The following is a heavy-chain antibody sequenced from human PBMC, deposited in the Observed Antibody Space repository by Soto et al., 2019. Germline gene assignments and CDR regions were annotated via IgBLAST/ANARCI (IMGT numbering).Heavy chain of an antibody. CDR3: ARVTKGWYYYDSSGYYSEYFQH. CDR1: GYTFTSYG. D-gene: IGHD3-22*01. CDR2: ISAYNGNT. V-gene: IGHV1-18*01. J-gene: IGHJ1*01. Sequence: GASVQVSCKASGYTFTSYGISWVRQAPGQGLEWMGWISAYNGNTNYAQKLQGRVTMTTDTSTSTAYMVLRSLRSDDTAVYYCARVTKGWYYYDSSGYYSEYFQHWGQGTLVTAPQ.